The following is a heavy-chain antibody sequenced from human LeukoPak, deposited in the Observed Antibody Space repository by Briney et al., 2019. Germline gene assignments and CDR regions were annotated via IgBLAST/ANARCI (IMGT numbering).Heavy chain of an antibody. J-gene: IGHJ6*03. Sequence: SETLSLTCTVSGGSVSSYYWGWIRQPPGKGLEWIGYIYYSGSTNYNPSLKSRVTISLDTSKNQFSLKVSSVTAADTAVYYCARDTYSGIYYPYYYYYYMDVWGKGTTVTVSS. D-gene: IGHD1-26*01. V-gene: IGHV4-59*02. CDR3: ARDTYSGIYYPYYYYYYMDV. CDR1: GGSVSSYY. CDR2: IYYSGST.